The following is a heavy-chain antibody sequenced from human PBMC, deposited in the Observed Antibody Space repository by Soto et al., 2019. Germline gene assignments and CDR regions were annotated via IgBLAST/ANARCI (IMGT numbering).Heavy chain of an antibody. CDR1: GGTFSSYA. D-gene: IGHD3-3*01. J-gene: IGHJ4*02. CDR3: ARVRVLRFFEWASNEYYFDY. CDR2: IIPIFGTA. Sequence: SVKVSCKASGGTFSSYAISWVRQAPGQGLEWMGGIIPIFGTANYAQKFQGRVTITADESTSTAYMELSSLRSEDTAVYYCARVRVLRFFEWASNEYYFDYWGQGTLVTVSS. V-gene: IGHV1-69*13.